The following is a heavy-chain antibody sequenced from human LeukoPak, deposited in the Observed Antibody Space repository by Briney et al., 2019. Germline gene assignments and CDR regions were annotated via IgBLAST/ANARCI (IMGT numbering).Heavy chain of an antibody. CDR3: ARDRDSSSWYFRVYFDY. Sequence: GGSLRLSCAASGFTFSSYAMHWVRQAPGKGLEWVAVISYDGSNKYYADSVKGRFTISRDNAKNSLYLQMNSLRAEDTAVYYCARDRDSSSWYFRVYFDYWGQGTLVTVSS. D-gene: IGHD6-13*01. J-gene: IGHJ4*02. V-gene: IGHV3-30-3*01. CDR2: ISYDGSNK. CDR1: GFTFSSYA.